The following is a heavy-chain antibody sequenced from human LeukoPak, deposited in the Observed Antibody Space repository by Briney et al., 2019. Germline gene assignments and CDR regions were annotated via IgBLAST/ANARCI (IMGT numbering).Heavy chain of an antibody. CDR3: ARERDSSPYFDY. D-gene: IGHD6-6*01. V-gene: IGHV1-69*05. CDR1: GGTFSSYA. J-gene: IGHJ4*02. Sequence: SVEVSCKASGGTFSSYAISWVRQAPGQGLEWMGGIIPIFGTANYAQKFQGRVTITTDESTSTAYMELSSLRSEDTAVYYCARERDSSPYFDYWGQRTLVTVSS. CDR2: IIPIFGTA.